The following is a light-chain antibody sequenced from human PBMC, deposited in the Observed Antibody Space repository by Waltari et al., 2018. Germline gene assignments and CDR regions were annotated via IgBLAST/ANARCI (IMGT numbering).Light chain of an antibody. CDR2: DVS. V-gene: IGLV2-14*03. CDR3: SSYTSSSTLVV. Sequence: YQHHPRKAPELIIYDVSGRPSGLSNRFSGSKSGNTASLTISGLHAEDEADYYCSSYTSSSTLVVFGGGTRLTVL. J-gene: IGLJ2*01.